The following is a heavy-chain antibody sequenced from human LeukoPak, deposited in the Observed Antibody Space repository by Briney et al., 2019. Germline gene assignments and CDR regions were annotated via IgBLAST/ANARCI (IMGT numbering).Heavy chain of an antibody. V-gene: IGHV1-2*02. CDR2: INPNSGGT. Sequence: ASVKVSCKASGYTFTGYYMHWVRQAPGQELEWMGWINPNSGGTNYAQKFQGRVTMTRDTSISTAYMELSRLRSDDTAVYYCARDAPVLRYSDWFRALDAFDIWGQGTMVTVSS. J-gene: IGHJ3*02. CDR1: GYTFTGYY. D-gene: IGHD3-9*01. CDR3: ARDAPVLRYSDWFRALDAFDI.